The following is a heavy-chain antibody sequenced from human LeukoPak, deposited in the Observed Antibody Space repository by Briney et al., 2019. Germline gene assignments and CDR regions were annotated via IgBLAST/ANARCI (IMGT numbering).Heavy chain of an antibody. J-gene: IGHJ3*02. Sequence: SETLSLTCTVSGGSISSYYWSWIRQPPGKGLEWIGYIYYSGSTNYNPSLKSRVTISVDTSKNQFSLKLSSVTAADTAVYYCARHAGYYDSSGPGGAFDIWGLGTMVTVSS. CDR1: GGSISSYY. CDR2: IYYSGST. CDR3: ARHAGYYDSSGPGGAFDI. D-gene: IGHD3-22*01. V-gene: IGHV4-59*08.